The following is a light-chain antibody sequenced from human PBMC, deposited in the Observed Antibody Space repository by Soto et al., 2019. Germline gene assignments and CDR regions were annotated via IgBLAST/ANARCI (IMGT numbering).Light chain of an antibody. Sequence: QLVLTQPPSASGTPGQRVTISCSGSSSNIGSNYVYWYQHLPGSAPKLLIYTTNQRPSGVPDRFSGSKSGTSASLAISGLQPEDEADYYCAAWNDSLNGVVFGGGTKLTVL. CDR1: SSNIGSNY. J-gene: IGLJ3*02. V-gene: IGLV1-44*01. CDR3: AAWNDSLNGVV. CDR2: TTN.